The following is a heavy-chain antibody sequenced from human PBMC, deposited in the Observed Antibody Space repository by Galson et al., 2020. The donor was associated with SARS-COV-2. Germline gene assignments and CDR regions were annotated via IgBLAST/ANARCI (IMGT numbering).Heavy chain of an antibody. Sequence: GGSLRLSCAASGFSFSSYEMNWVRQAPGKGLEWVSYISSSGGPIYYADSVKGRFTISRENAKNSLYLHMNSLRAEDTATYYCTRDLTADIFYYGMDVWGQGTMVTVSS. V-gene: IGHV3-48*03. CDR3: TRDLTADIFYYGMDV. J-gene: IGHJ6*02. CDR2: ISSSGGPI. D-gene: IGHD3-9*01. CDR1: GFSFSSYE.